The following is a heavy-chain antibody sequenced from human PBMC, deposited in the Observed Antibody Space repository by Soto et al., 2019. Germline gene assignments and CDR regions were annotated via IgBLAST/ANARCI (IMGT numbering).Heavy chain of an antibody. D-gene: IGHD6-19*01. CDR2: INHSGST. J-gene: IGHJ6*02. CDR1: GGSFSGYY. V-gene: IGHV4-34*01. CDR3: SIAVAGTWSPRYYYYGMDV. Sequence: SETLSLTCAVYGGSFSGYYWSWIRQPPGKGLEWIGEINHSGSTNYNPSLKNRVTISVDTSKNQFSLKLSSVTAADTAVYYCSIAVAGTWSPRYYYYGMDVWGQGTTVTVSS.